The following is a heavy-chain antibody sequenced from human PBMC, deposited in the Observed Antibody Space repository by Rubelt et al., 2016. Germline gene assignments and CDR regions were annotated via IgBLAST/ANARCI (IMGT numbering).Heavy chain of an antibody. Sequence: QVQLVESGGGVVQPGRSLRLSCAASGFTFSSYGMHWVRQAPGTGLEWVAFIRYDGSNKYYVDSSKGRFTISRDNSKITLDLQMNSLRAEDTAVYYCAKVGSGGFDYWGQGTLVTVSS. CDR1: GFTFSSYG. CDR3: AKVGSGGFDY. V-gene: IGHV3-30*02. D-gene: IGHD3-10*01. CDR2: IRYDGSNK. J-gene: IGHJ4*02.